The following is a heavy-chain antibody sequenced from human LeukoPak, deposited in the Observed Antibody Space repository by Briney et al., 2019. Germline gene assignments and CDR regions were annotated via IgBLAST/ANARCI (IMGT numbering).Heavy chain of an antibody. CDR3: ARFPGGAEYRHYYYMDV. CDR1: GGSISSSSYY. V-gene: IGHV4-39*07. J-gene: IGHJ6*03. CDR2: IYYSGST. Sequence: SETLSLTCTVSGGSISSSSYYWGWTRQPPGKGLEWIGSIYYSGSTYYNPSLKSRVTISVDTSKNQFSLKLSSVTAADTAVYYCARFPGGAEYRHYYYMDVWGTGTTVTVSS. D-gene: IGHD1-14*01.